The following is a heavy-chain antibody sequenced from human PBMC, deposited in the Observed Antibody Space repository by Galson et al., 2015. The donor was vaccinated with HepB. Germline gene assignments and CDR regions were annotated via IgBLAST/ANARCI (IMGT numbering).Heavy chain of an antibody. J-gene: IGHJ5*02. CDR2: ISSSSSYI. CDR3: ARGPRWDRAVVVTASLDNWFDP. Sequence: LEWVSSISSSSSYIYYADSVKGRFTISRDNAKNSLYLQLNSLRAEDTAVYYCARGPRWDRAVVVTASLDNWFDPWGQGTLVT. V-gene: IGHV3-21*01. D-gene: IGHD2-21*02.